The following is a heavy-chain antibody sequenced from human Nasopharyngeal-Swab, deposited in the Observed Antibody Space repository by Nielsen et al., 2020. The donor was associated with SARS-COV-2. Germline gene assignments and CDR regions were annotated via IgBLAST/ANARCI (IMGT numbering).Heavy chain of an antibody. V-gene: IGHV1-46*01. CDR2: INPSGGST. CDR3: ASGAEDYDSSGYYPYFYY. Sequence: RQAPGQGLEWMGIINPSGGSTSYAQKFQGRVTMTRDTSTSTVYMELSSLRSEDTAVYYCASGAEDYDSSGYYPYFYYWGQGTLVTVSS. J-gene: IGHJ4*02. D-gene: IGHD3-22*01.